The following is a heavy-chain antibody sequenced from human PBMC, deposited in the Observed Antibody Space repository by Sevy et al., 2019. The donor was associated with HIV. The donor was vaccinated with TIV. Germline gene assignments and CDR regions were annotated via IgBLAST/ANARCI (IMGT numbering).Heavy chain of an antibody. D-gene: IGHD6-6*01. V-gene: IGHV4-59*01. CDR3: ARHSIAARSWYFDL. CDR2: LNYGGRT. J-gene: IGHJ2*01. Sequence: SQTLSLTCTVSGASISNYYWSWIRQPPGKGLEWMAYLNYGGRTNYNPSLKSRVTISVDKSKNQFSLKRISVTAADTAVYYCARHSIAARSWYFDLWGRGTLVTVSS. CDR1: GASISNYY.